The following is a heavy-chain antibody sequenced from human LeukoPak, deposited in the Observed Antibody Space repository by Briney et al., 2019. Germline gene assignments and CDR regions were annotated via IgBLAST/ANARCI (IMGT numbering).Heavy chain of an antibody. CDR3: ARGSEEYSSSWYNYNYYYMDA. CDR1: GGTFSSYA. CDR2: IIPIFGTA. D-gene: IGHD6-13*01. V-gene: IGHV1-69*05. Sequence: ASVKVSCKASGGTFSSYAISWVRQAPGQGLEWRGRIIPIFGTANYAQKFQGRVTITTDESTSTAYMELSSLRSEDTAVYYCARGSEEYSSSWYNYNYYYMDAWGKGTTVTVSS. J-gene: IGHJ6*03.